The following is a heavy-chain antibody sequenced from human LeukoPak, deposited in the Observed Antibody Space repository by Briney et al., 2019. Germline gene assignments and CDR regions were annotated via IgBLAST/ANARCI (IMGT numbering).Heavy chain of an antibody. CDR3: AREGGSASSEVY. V-gene: IGHV4-34*12. J-gene: IGHJ4*02. D-gene: IGHD2-15*01. CDR2: MFHSGSS. CDR1: GGSFSGYY. Sequence: SETLSLTCAVYGGSFSGYYWGWTWQPPGKGLEWIGSMFHSGSSYYNPSLKSRVTISVDTSKNQFSLKLSSVTAADTAVYYCAREGGSASSEVYWGQGILVTVSS.